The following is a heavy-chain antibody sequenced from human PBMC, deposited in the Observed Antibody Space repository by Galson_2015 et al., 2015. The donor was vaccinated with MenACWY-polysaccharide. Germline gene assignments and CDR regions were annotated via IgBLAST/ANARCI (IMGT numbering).Heavy chain of an antibody. V-gene: IGHV3-73*01. CDR2: IRSKANSYAT. CDR3: TRRSGSSALDPYYFDY. D-gene: IGHD2-15*01. Sequence: SLRLSCAASGITFSGSAMYWVRPASGRGLGWVGRIRSKANSYATAYAASVKDRFTISRDDSKNTAYLQMNSLKTEDTAVYYGTRRSGSSALDPYYFDYWGQGTLVTVSS. J-gene: IGHJ4*02. CDR1: GITFSGSA.